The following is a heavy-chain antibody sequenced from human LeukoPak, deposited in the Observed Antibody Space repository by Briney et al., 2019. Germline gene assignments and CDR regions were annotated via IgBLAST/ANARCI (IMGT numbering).Heavy chain of an antibody. Sequence: GGSLRLSCVASGFTFSNYWMSWVRQAPGKGLEWVAVIAYDGSNKYYADSVKGRFTISRDNSKNTLYLQMNSLRAEDTAVYYCANTPPAYYDDSNSGSAGFDYWGQGTLVTVSS. CDR1: GFTFSNYW. CDR3: ANTPPAYYDDSNSGSAGFDY. V-gene: IGHV3-30*18. J-gene: IGHJ4*02. CDR2: IAYDGSNK. D-gene: IGHD3-22*01.